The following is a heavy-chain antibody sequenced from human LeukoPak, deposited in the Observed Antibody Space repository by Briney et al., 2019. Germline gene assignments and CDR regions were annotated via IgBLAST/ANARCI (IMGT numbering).Heavy chain of an antibody. CDR2: INHSGST. Sequence: SETLSLTCAVYGGSFSGYYWSWIRQPPGKGLEWIGEINHSGSTNYNPSLKSRVTISADTSKNQFSLKLSSVTAADTAVYYCARAYTGGSSGYYYMRAGDYFDYWGQGTLVTVSS. CDR3: ARAYTGGSSGYYYMRAGDYFDY. CDR1: GGSFSGYY. D-gene: IGHD3-22*01. V-gene: IGHV4-34*01. J-gene: IGHJ4*02.